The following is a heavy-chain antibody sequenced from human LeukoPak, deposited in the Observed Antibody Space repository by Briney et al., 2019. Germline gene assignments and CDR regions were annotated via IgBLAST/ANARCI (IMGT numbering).Heavy chain of an antibody. V-gene: IGHV3-74*01. CDR3: TRVQAGRSGLMDV. D-gene: IGHD2-8*02. CDR2: VDPDGTTT. CDR1: GFTLSNYW. J-gene: IGHJ6*02. Sequence: PGGSLRLSCAASGFTLSNYWMHWVRQAPGEGPVWVSRVDPDGTTTNYADSVTGRFTTSRDNAKNTLYLQMNSLRAEDTALYYCTRVQAGRSGLMDVWGRGTTVTVSS.